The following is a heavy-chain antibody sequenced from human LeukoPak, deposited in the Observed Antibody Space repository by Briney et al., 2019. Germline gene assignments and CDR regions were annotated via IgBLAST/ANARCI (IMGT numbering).Heavy chain of an antibody. CDR1: GYTFTSYY. Sequence: ASAKVSCKASGYTFTSYYVHWVRQAPGEGLEWMGIINPSGGSTIYAQRLQGRVTITADKSTKTAYMELSSLRSEDTAVYYCARAGIPGYCTNVTCSNWLDPWGQGTLVTVSS. V-gene: IGHV1-46*04. D-gene: IGHD2-8*01. CDR2: INPSGGST. J-gene: IGHJ5*02. CDR3: ARAGIPGYCTNVTCSNWLDP.